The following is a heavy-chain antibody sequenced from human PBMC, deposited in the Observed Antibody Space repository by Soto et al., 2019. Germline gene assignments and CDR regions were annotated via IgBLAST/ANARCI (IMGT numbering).Heavy chain of an antibody. Sequence: EVQLLETGGNLIQPGGSLRLSCAASGFTIISNSMSWVRQAPGRGLKWVSVIDSSGDTYYTDSVKGRFILSRDTSRNTLYLQMNNLRTEDTAVYYCARWHSNLHFFDSWGQGALVTVSS. CDR2: IDSSGDT. D-gene: IGHD2-21*01. V-gene: IGHV3-53*02. J-gene: IGHJ4*02. CDR3: ARWHSNLHFFDS. CDR1: GFTIISNS.